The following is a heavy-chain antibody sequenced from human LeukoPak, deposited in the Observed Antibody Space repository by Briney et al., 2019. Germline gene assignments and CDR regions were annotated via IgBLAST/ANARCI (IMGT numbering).Heavy chain of an antibody. CDR1: GGSISSYY. Sequence: SETLSLTCTVSGGSISSYYWSWIRQPAGKGLEWIGRIYTSGSTNYNPSLKSRVTMSVDTPKNQFSLKLSSVTAADTAVYYCARVSYGDYEDYYYYYMDVWGKGTTVTVSS. D-gene: IGHD4-17*01. V-gene: IGHV4-4*07. CDR3: ARVSYGDYEDYYYYYMDV. CDR2: IYTSGST. J-gene: IGHJ6*03.